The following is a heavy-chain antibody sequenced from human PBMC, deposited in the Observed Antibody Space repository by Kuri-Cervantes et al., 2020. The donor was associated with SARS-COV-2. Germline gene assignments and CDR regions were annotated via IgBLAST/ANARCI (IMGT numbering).Heavy chain of an antibody. V-gene: IGHV4-34*01. D-gene: IGHD3-3*01. CDR1: GGSLSGSY. CDR2: VNHNGGA. Sequence: ESLKISCAIYGGSLSGSYWSWIRQSPGKRLEWIGEVNHNGGANYNPSLRSRVTISVDTSKNQFSLKLSSVTAADTAVYYCARQGPSSITIFGVVTIPQNWFDPWGQGTLVTVSS. CDR3: ARQGPSSITIFGVVTIPQNWFDP. J-gene: IGHJ5*02.